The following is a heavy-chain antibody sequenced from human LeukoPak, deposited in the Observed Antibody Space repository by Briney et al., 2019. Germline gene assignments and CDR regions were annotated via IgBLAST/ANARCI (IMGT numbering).Heavy chain of an antibody. CDR2: IYTTGNT. D-gene: IGHD2-8*01. Sequence: GGSLRLSCTVSGFTVSSNSMSWVRQAPGKGLEWVSFIYTTGNTHNSDSVKGRFTISRDSSKNTLYLQMNSLRAEDTAVYYCAKPGLYCTNGVCYQNDAFDIWGQGTMVTVSS. V-gene: IGHV3-53*01. CDR1: GFTVSSNS. CDR3: AKPGLYCTNGVCYQNDAFDI. J-gene: IGHJ3*02.